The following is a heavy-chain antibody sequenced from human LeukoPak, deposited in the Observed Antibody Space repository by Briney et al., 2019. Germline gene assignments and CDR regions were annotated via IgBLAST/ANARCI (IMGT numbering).Heavy chain of an antibody. D-gene: IGHD1-14*01. CDR1: GYTFTFYY. CDR2: INPKTGGT. J-gene: IGHJ4*02. V-gene: IGHV1-2*02. CDR3: ARATAENDH. Sequence: ASVTVSFKSSGYTFTFYYMHWVRQAPGQGLEWMGWINPKTGGTSYAQKFQGRVTMTRDTSVSTVNMELSRLTSDDTAVYYCARATAENDHWGQGTLVTVSS.